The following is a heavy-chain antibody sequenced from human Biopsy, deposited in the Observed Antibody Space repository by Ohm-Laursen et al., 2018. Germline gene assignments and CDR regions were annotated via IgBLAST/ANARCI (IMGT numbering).Heavy chain of an antibody. J-gene: IGHJ4*02. CDR2: INSVGTI. CDR3: ARSVVNMAAPIDY. V-gene: IGHV3-11*01. D-gene: IGHD2/OR15-2a*01. CDR1: GFIFSDYY. Sequence: SLRLSCAASGFIFSDYYMTWIRQAPGKGLEWVSNINSVGTIYYADSVRGRFTISSDNAKNSLYLQMNSLRVEDTAVYYCARSVVNMAAPIDYWGQGTLVTVSS.